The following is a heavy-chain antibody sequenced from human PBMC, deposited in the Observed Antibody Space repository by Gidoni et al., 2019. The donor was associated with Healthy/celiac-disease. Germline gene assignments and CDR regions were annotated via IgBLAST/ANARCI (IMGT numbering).Heavy chain of an antibody. CDR1: GFTFSSYA. V-gene: IGHV3-30*04. CDR3: ARAHMIVVVTLIDY. D-gene: IGHD3-22*01. CDR2: ISYDGSNK. Sequence: QVQLVESGGGVVQPGRSLRLSCAASGFTFSSYAMHWVRQAPGKGLEWVAVISYDGSNKYYADSVKGRFTISRDNSKNTLYLQMNSLRAKDTAVDYCARAHMIVVVTLIDYWGQGTLVTVSS. J-gene: IGHJ4*02.